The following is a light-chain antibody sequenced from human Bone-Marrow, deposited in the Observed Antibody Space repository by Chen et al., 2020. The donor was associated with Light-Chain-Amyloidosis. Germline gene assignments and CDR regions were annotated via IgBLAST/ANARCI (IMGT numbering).Light chain of an antibody. CDR2: NAF. V-gene: IGKV1-39*01. CDR1: QSISNY. J-gene: IGKJ2*01. CDR3: QQSYNTPYT. Sequence: DIRMTQSPSHLPASVGDRVTITCRASQSISNYLNWYQQKQGKAPRVLIYNAFSLQSGVPSRFSGDRSGTEFTLTISNLQVEDCASYYCQQSYNTPYTFGQGTKLEIK.